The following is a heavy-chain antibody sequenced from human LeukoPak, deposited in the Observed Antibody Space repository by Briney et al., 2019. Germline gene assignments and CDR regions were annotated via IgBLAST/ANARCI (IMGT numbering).Heavy chain of an antibody. V-gene: IGHV4-30-4*07. Sequence: PSETLSLTCVVSGDSITSGGYPWSWIRQLPGKGLEWVGYIYDSGIAFYNPSLKSRVTMSVDTSKNHFFLNLRSVTAADTAVYYCARRGGDMPARGFMDVWGKGTTVTVSS. D-gene: IGHD3-16*01. CDR3: ARRGGDMPARGFMDV. J-gene: IGHJ6*03. CDR1: GDSITSGGYP. CDR2: IYDSGIA.